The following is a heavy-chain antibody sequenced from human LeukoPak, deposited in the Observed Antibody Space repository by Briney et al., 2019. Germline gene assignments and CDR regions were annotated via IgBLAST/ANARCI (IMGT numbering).Heavy chain of an antibody. CDR2: INPNSGGT. J-gene: IGHJ5*02. Sequence: ASVKVSCKASGYTFTGYYMHWVRQAPGQGLEWMGWINPNSGGTNYAQKFQGRVTMTRDTSISTAYMKLSRLRSEDMAVYYCAREQWLAAEEPFNWFDPWGQGTLVTVSS. V-gene: IGHV1-2*02. D-gene: IGHD6-19*01. CDR1: GYTFTGYY. CDR3: AREQWLAAEEPFNWFDP.